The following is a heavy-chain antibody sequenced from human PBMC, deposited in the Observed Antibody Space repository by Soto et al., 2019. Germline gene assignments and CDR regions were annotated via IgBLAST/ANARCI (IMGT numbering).Heavy chain of an antibody. CDR1: GGSISSYY. Sequence: SETLSLTCTVSGGSISSYYWSWIRQPPWKGLEWIGYIYYSGSTNYTPSLKSRVTISVETSKNQFSLKLSSVTAADTAVYYCARGDYDILPGYSYRMALWGQGTTVTVSS. J-gene: IGHJ6*02. V-gene: IGHV4-59*01. CDR3: ARGDYDILPGYSYRMAL. D-gene: IGHD3-9*01. CDR2: IYYSGST.